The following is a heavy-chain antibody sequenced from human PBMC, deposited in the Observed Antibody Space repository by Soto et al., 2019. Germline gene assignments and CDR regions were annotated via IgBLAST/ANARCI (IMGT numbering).Heavy chain of an antibody. Sequence: QVQLQESGPGLVKPSETLSLTCTVSGGSISSYYWSWIRQPPGKGLEWIGYIYYSGSTNYNPSLKSRVTISVDTSKNQFSLTLSSVTAADTAVYYWARDLRVIAAAGHYYYGMDVWGQGTTVTVSS. V-gene: IGHV4-59*01. J-gene: IGHJ6*02. CDR1: GGSISSYY. CDR2: IYYSGST. D-gene: IGHD6-13*01. CDR3: ARDLRVIAAAGHYYYGMDV.